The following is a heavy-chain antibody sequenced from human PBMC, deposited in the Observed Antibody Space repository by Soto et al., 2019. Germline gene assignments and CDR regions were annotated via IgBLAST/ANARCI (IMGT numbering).Heavy chain of an antibody. Sequence: EEQVVESGGGLVQPGGSLRLSCAASGFTFDDYGMHWVRQGPGKGLEWVSGITWNSATIGYAASVKGRFTISRDNAKNSLYLQMSSLTTEDTAVYYCAKDRWARGSIDVWGQGTTVTVSS. V-gene: IGHV3-9*01. CDR1: GFTFDDYG. J-gene: IGHJ6*02. CDR2: ITWNSATI. CDR3: AKDRWARGSIDV.